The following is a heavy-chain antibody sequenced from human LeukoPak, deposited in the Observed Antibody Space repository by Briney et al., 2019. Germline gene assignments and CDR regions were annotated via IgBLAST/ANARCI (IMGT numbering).Heavy chain of an antibody. CDR1: GGSISSYY. V-gene: IGHV4-59*01. CDR3: ARVTYYYDSSGYYPVFDY. D-gene: IGHD3-22*01. Sequence: SETLSLTCTVSGGSISSYYWSWMRQPPGKGLEWIGYIYYSGSTNYNPSLKSRVTISVDTSKNQFSLKLSSVTAADTAVYYCARVTYYYDSSGYYPVFDYWGQGTLVTVSS. CDR2: IYYSGST. J-gene: IGHJ4*02.